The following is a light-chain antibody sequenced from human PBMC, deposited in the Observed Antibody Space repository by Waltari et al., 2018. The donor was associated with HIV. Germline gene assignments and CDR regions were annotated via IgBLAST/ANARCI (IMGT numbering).Light chain of an antibody. CDR2: WAP. CDR3: QQYYRTPLT. Sequence: DIVMSQSPDSLTLSLGDRATLSCTSRQNLLYSSNNKNYVAWYQQKAAQPIKLLIYWAPRRESGVPARSSGGGSGTDFTITSSSLQDEDVATYYCQQYYRTPLTFGGGTKVEIK. J-gene: IGKJ4*01. CDR1: QNLLYSSNNKNY. V-gene: IGKV4-1*01.